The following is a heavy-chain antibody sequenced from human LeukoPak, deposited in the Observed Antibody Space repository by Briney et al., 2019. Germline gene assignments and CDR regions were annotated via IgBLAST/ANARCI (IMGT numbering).Heavy chain of an antibody. CDR2: IYPGDSDT. CDR1: GYIFTSYW. J-gene: IGHJ6*03. CDR3: ARRGEYCSSTSCYRYYYYMDV. V-gene: IGHV5-51*01. D-gene: IGHD2-2*01. Sequence: HGESLKISCKGSGYIFTSYWIGWVRQMPGKGLEWMGIIYPGDSDTRYSPSFQGQVTISADKSISTAYLQWSSLNASDTGMYYCARRGEYCSSTSCYRYYYYMDVWGKGTTVTVSS.